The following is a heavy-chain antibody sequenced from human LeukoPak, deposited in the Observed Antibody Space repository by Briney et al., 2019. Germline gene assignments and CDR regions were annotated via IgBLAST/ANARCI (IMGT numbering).Heavy chain of an antibody. J-gene: IGHJ5*02. CDR2: INHSGST. Sequence: SQTLSLTCTVSGGSINNGGYYWSWIRQPPGKGLEWIGEINHSGSTNYNPSLKSRVTISVDTSKNQFSLKLSSVTAADTAVYYCARLYSGSYLGWFDPWGQGTLVTVSS. V-gene: IGHV4-34*01. CDR1: GGSINNGGYY. D-gene: IGHD1-26*01. CDR3: ARLYSGSYLGWFDP.